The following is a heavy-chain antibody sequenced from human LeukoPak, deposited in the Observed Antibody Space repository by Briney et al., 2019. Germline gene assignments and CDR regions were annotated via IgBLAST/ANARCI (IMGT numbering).Heavy chain of an antibody. CDR3: ARGDYDFWSGYYTNWFDP. V-gene: IGHV4-59*01. CDR2: IYYSGST. Sequence: SETLSLTCTVSGGPISSYYWSWIRQPPGKGLEWIGYIYYSGSTNYNPSLKSRVTISVDTSKNQFSLKLSSVTAADTAVYYCARGDYDFWSGYYTNWFDPWGQGTLVTVSS. CDR1: GGPISSYY. J-gene: IGHJ5*02. D-gene: IGHD3-3*01.